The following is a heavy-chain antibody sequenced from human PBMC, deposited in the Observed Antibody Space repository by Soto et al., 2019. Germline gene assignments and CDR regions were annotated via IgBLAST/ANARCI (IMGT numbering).Heavy chain of an antibody. D-gene: IGHD1-26*01. CDR1: GLTFSSYA. CDR3: ARSPYSVSYLAYFDY. Sequence: HPGGSLRLSCAASGLTFSSYAMSWVRQAPGKGLEWVSAISGSGDATYYADSVKGRFTISRDNSKNTLYLQMNSLRAEDTAVYYCARSPYSVSYLAYFDYWGQGTLVTVSS. CDR2: ISGSGDAT. V-gene: IGHV3-23*01. J-gene: IGHJ4*02.